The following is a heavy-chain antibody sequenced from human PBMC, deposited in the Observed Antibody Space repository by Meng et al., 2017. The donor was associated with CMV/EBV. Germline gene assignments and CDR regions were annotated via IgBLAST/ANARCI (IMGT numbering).Heavy chain of an antibody. CDR3: AKGVYSNYDAPFDY. Sequence: SLKISCAASGFTFDDYVMHWVRQGPGKGLEWVSGISWNSGSIVYADSVKGRFTISRDNAKNSLYLQMNSLRDEDMALYHCAKGVYSNYDAPFDYWGQGILVTVSS. CDR2: ISWNSGSI. CDR1: GFTFDDYV. V-gene: IGHV3-9*03. D-gene: IGHD4-11*01. J-gene: IGHJ4*02.